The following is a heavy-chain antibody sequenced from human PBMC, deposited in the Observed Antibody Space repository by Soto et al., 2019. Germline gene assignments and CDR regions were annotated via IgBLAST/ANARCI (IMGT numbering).Heavy chain of an antibody. J-gene: IGHJ6*02. Sequence: EVQLVESGGGLVKPGGSLRLSCAASGFTFSSYSMNWVRQPPGKGLEWLSSISGSSDYIYYPGSLKGRITISRDNAKKSLYLQFNSLRAEDTGVYYCARDPQVPAATASSYDGMDVWGQETTVTVSS. CDR3: ARDPQVPAATASSYDGMDV. CDR1: GFTFSSYS. V-gene: IGHV3-21*02. D-gene: IGHD2-2*01. CDR2: ISGSSDYI.